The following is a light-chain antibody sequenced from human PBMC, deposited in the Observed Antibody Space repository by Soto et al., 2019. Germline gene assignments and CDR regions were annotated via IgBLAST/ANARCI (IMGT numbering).Light chain of an antibody. CDR1: QSVSSNY. CDR3: QQYANSLYS. Sequence: EIVLTQSPGTLSLSPGERATLSCRASQSVSSNYLAWYQQKPGQAPRVLIYGAPSRATGIPDRFSGSGSGTECTLTISRLEPEDFAVYYCQQYANSLYSFGQGTKLEIK. J-gene: IGKJ2*01. CDR2: GAP. V-gene: IGKV3-20*01.